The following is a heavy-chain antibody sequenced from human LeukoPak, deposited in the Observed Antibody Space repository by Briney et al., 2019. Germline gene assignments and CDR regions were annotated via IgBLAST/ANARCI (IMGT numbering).Heavy chain of an antibody. CDR1: GLTFSRYA. CDR2: ISSNGGST. Sequence: GGSLRLSCSASGLTFSRYAMHCVRQAPGKGLEYVSAISSNGGSTYYADSVKGRFTISRDNSKNTLYLQMSSLRAEDTAVYYCVKDGSGSYYTYYFDYWGQGTLVTVSS. J-gene: IGHJ4*02. D-gene: IGHD3-10*01. CDR3: VKDGSGSYYTYYFDY. V-gene: IGHV3-64D*06.